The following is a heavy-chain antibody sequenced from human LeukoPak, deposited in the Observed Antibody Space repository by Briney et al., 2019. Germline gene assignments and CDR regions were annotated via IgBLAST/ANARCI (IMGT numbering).Heavy chain of an antibody. CDR1: GGSFSGYY. J-gene: IGHJ4*02. Sequence: PSETLSLTCAVYGGSFSGYYWSWIRQPPGKGLEWIGEINHSGSTNYNPSLKSRVAISVDTSKNQFSLKLSSVTAADTAVYYCARQNYDFWSGYFYYFDYWGQGTLVTVSS. V-gene: IGHV4-34*01. D-gene: IGHD3-3*01. CDR2: INHSGST. CDR3: ARQNYDFWSGYFYYFDY.